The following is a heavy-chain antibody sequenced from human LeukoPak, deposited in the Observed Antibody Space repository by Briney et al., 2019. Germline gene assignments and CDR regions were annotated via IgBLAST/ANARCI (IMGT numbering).Heavy chain of an antibody. Sequence: GGSLRLSCAASGFTFSSYWMSWVRQAPGKGLEWVANIKQDGSEKYYVDSVKGRFTISRDNAKNSLYLQMNSLRAEDTAVYYCARASDIVVVRPYYYYGMDVWGQGTTVTVSS. CDR3: ARASDIVVVRPYYYYGMDV. CDR2: IKQDGSEK. J-gene: IGHJ6*02. D-gene: IGHD2-2*01. V-gene: IGHV3-7*01. CDR1: GFTFSSYW.